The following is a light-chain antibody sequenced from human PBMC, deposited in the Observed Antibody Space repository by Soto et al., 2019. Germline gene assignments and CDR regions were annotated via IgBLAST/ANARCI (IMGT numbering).Light chain of an antibody. CDR2: DVS. Sequence: QSVLTQPASVSGSPGRSITISCTGTSSDVGGYNYVSWYQQHPGKAPKLMIYDVSNRPSGVSNRFSGSKSGNTASLTISGLQAEDEADYYCSSYTSSSTPLYVFGTGTKVTV. V-gene: IGLV2-14*01. CDR1: SSDVGGYNY. CDR3: SSYTSSSTPLYV. J-gene: IGLJ1*01.